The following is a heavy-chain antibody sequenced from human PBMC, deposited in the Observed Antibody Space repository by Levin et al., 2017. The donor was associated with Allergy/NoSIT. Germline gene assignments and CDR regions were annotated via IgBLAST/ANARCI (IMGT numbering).Heavy chain of an antibody. Sequence: GESLKISCEASGFAFSTSWMTWVRQAPGKGLEWVANINQDGSQTYYVDSVKGRFTISRDNAKNSLFLEMNSLRAEDTAVYYCARPPGRRLDYWGQGTLVTVSS. CDR3: ARPPGRRLDY. J-gene: IGHJ4*02. V-gene: IGHV3-7*01. CDR2: INQDGSQT. CDR1: GFAFSTSW.